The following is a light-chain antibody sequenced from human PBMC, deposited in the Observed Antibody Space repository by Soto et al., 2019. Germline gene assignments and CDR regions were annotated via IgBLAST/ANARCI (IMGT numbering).Light chain of an antibody. J-gene: IGKJ1*01. CDR1: QSFICNY. V-gene: IGKV3-20*01. CDR3: YQYDSSPWT. Sequence: EVVMTQSPGTLSLSPGEAATLSCRASQSFICNYLAWYQQKPGQSPRPVIYDASSRATGIPDRFSGSGSGTDFTLTISRLEPEDFAVYFCYQYDSSPWTFGQGTKVDIK. CDR2: DAS.